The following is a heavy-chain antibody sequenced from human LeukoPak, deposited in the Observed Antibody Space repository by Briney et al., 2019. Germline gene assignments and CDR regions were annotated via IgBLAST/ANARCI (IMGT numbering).Heavy chain of an antibody. CDR1: GFTFSSYE. CDR3: ARDPLRVAGTGRYFDL. V-gene: IGHV3-48*03. CDR2: SNDSGSTM. J-gene: IGHJ2*01. D-gene: IGHD1-14*01. Sequence: GGSLRLSCAAFGFTFSSYEMNWVRQAPGKGLEWVSYSNDSGSTMYYADSVKGRFTISRDNAKNSLYLQMNSLRVEDTAVYYCARDPLRVAGTGRYFDLWGRGTLVTASS.